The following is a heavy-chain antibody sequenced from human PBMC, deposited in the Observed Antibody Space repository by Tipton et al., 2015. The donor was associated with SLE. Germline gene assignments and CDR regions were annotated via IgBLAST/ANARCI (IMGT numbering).Heavy chain of an antibody. D-gene: IGHD3-16*01. J-gene: IGHJ4*02. Sequence: SLRLSCAASGFTFSKYGMSWVRQAPGKGLEWVSATCGSGVSTFYADSVKGRFTISRDNSKNRLYLQMNFLRSDDTAVYYCARDFWGLGRDWGQGTQVTVSS. CDR1: GFTFSKYG. V-gene: IGHV3-23*01. CDR3: ARDFWGLGRD. CDR2: TCGSGVST.